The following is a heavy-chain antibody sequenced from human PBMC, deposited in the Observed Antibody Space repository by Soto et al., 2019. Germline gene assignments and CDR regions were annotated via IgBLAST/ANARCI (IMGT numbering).Heavy chain of an antibody. V-gene: IGHV1-18*01. CDR3: ANRGNPLMDV. Sequence: QVQLVQSGSELKKPGASVTVSCKVPESDGITWVRQARGQGLEWMGWINRYNGITNYAYEFQDRVTMTIDTTTRTGYMELRGLRSDDTAVYYCANRGNPLMDVWGQGTTVTVSS. CDR2: INRYNGIT. J-gene: IGHJ6*02. CDR1: ESDG.